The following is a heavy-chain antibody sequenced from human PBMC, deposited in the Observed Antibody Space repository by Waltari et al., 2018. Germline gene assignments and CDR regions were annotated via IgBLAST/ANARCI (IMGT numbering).Heavy chain of an antibody. J-gene: IGHJ4*02. CDR2: FDPEDGET. CDR1: GYTLTELS. D-gene: IGHD1-26*01. Sequence: QVQLVQSGAEVKKPGASVKVSCKVSGYTLTELSMHWVRQAPGKGLEVMGGFDPEDGETSYAQKFQGRGTMTEEPSTDTAYMELSSLRSEDTAVYYCATDGRRTQPVRYWGQGTLVTVSS. V-gene: IGHV1-24*01. CDR3: ATDGRRTQPVRY.